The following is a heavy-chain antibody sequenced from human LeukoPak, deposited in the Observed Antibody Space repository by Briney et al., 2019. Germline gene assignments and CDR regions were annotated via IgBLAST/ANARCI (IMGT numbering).Heavy chain of an antibody. CDR2: ISWNSGSI. CDR1: GFTFDDYA. Sequence: GRSLRLSCAASGFTFDDYAMHWVRQAPGKGLEWVSGISWNSGSIGYADSVKGRFTISRDNAKNSLYLQMNSLRAEDTAVYYCASDRYYDFWSGYYTGDYWGQGTLVTVSS. V-gene: IGHV3-9*01. CDR3: ASDRYYDFWSGYYTGDY. J-gene: IGHJ4*02. D-gene: IGHD3-3*01.